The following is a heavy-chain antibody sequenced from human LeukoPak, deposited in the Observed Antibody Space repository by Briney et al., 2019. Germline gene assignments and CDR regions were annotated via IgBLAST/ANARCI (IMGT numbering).Heavy chain of an antibody. D-gene: IGHD3-16*01. Sequence: GGSLRLSCAASGFTLNGTHMSCVREAPGERLEGVSAMYTGGTTYYADSVAGRFTVSRDNSKNTLYLHMNSLRVEDTAVYYCAKDEATSGGGLASWGQGTLVSVSS. V-gene: IGHV3-53*01. CDR2: MYTGGTT. CDR1: GFTLNGTH. CDR3: AKDEATSGGGLAS. J-gene: IGHJ4*02.